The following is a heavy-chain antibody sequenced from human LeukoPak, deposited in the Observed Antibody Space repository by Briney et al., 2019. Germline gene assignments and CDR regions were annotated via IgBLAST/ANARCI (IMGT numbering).Heavy chain of an antibody. D-gene: IGHD3-9*01. CDR2: IYYSGST. V-gene: IGHV4-61*01. CDR1: GYSISSGYY. CDR3: AREHPYYDILTGYDGMDV. J-gene: IGHJ6*02. Sequence: SETLSLTCTVSGYSISSGYYWGWIRQPPGKGLEWIGYIYYSGSTNYNPSLKSRVTISVDTSKNQFSLKLSSVTAADTAVYYCAREHPYYDILTGYDGMDVWGQGTTVTVSS.